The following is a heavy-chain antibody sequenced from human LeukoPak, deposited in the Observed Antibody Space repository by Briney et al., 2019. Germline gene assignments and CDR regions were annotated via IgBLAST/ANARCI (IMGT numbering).Heavy chain of an antibody. CDR1: GYTFTSYG. Sequence: ASVKVSCKASGYTFTSYGISWVRQAPGQGLEWMGWISAYNGNTNYAQKLQGRVTMTTDTSTSTGYMDLRSLRSDDTAVYYCARVRINVDIVVVPAELDPWGQGTLVTVSS. D-gene: IGHD2-2*01. J-gene: IGHJ5*02. CDR2: ISAYNGNT. CDR3: ARVRINVDIVVVPAELDP. V-gene: IGHV1-18*01.